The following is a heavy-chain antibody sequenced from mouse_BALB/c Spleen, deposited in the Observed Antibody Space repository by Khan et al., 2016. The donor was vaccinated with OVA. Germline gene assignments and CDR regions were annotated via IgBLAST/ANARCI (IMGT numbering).Heavy chain of an antibody. D-gene: IGHD2-3*01. CDR1: GYSITSDYA. CDR3: ARDGSRYNYAMKY. J-gene: IGHJ4*01. Sequence: VQLQQSGPGLVKPSQSLSLTCTVTGYSITSDYAWNWIRQFPGNKLEWMGYISSSGSTNYNPALKSRISITRDTSKNQFFLQLNSVTTEDTATCYCARDGSRYNYAMKYWGKGTSVTVSS. CDR2: ISSSGST. V-gene: IGHV3-2*02.